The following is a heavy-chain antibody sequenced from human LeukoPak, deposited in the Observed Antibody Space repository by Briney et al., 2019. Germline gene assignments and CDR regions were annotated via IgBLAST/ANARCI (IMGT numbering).Heavy chain of an antibody. CDR2: ISGSGGST. CDR3: AKRLAAAGTNFDY. Sequence: PGGSLRLSCAASGFTFSSYAMSWVRQAPGKGLEWVSAISGSGGSTYYADSVKGRFTISRDSSKNTLYLQMNSLRAEDTAVYYCAKRLAAAGTNFDYWGQGTLVTVSS. V-gene: IGHV3-23*01. J-gene: IGHJ4*02. D-gene: IGHD6-13*01. CDR1: GFTFSSYA.